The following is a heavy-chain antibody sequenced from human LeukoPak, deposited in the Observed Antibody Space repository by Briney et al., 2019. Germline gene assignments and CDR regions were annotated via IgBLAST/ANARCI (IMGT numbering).Heavy chain of an antibody. CDR3: ARDVAEAVAANYYYYGMDV. D-gene: IGHD6-19*01. J-gene: IGHJ6*02. Sequence: PGGSLRLSCAASGFTFSSYAMHWVRQAPGKGLEWVAVISYDGSNKYYADSVKGRFTISRDNSKNTLYLQMNSLRAEDTAVYYCARDVAEAVAANYYYYGMDVWGQGTTVTVSS. V-gene: IGHV3-30*04. CDR2: ISYDGSNK. CDR1: GFTFSSYA.